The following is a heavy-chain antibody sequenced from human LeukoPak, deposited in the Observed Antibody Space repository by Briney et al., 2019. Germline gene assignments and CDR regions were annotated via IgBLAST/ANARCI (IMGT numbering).Heavy chain of an antibody. CDR1: GGSISTSSYY. D-gene: IGHD5-18*01. V-gene: IGHV4-39*07. J-gene: IGHJ4*02. CDR2: IFYSGST. CDR3: ASHSVEGYNYGGIDY. Sequence: SETLSLTCTVSGGSISTSSYYWGWVRQPPGKGLEWIGNIFYSGSTYYSPSLKSRVTISLDTSRNQFSLKLSSVTAADTAVYYCASHSVEGYNYGGIDYWGQGTLVTVSS.